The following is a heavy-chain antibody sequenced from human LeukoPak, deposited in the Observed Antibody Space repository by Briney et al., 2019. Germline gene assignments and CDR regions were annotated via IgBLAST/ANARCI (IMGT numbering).Heavy chain of an antibody. CDR3: ALVDGYSNKN. J-gene: IGHJ4*02. CDR2: IKQDGSEK. D-gene: IGHD5-12*01. CDR1: GFTFSSYW. Sequence: GGSLRLSCEASGFTFSSYWMSWVRQAPGKGLEWVTNIKQDGSEKYYVDSVKGRFTISRDNAKNSLYLQMNSLRAEDTAVYYCALVDGYSNKNWGQGTLVTVSS. V-gene: IGHV3-7*01.